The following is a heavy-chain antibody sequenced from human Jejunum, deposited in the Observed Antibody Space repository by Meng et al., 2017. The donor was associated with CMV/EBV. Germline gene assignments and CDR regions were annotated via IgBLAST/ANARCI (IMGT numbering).Heavy chain of an antibody. CDR2: ISNDGDTT. CDR3: ARENDYRNYFDS. Sequence: SGFTFRTYPIPWFRPAPDKGLEWVAGISNDGDTTYLADSVKGRFSISRDNSKNTVYLQMNSLRGEDTAVYYCARENDYRNYFDSWGRGTRVTVSS. D-gene: IGHD4-11*01. CDR1: GFTFRTYP. V-gene: IGHV3-30-3*01. J-gene: IGHJ4*02.